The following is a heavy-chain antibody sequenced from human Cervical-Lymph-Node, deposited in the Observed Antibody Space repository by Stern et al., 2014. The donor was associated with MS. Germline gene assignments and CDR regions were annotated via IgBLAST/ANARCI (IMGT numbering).Heavy chain of an antibody. V-gene: IGHV4-31*03. D-gene: IGHD1-1*01. Sequence: QVQLQVSIPGLVKPSQTLSLTCTVSGGSINNGDYYWSWVRQHTGKGLEWLGYIYYSGATYYNPSLKGRLTISVDTSKRHFSLKLTSVTAADTAVYYCARELSGMYGMDVWGQGTTVTVSS. CDR1: GGSINNGDYY. J-gene: IGHJ6*02. CDR2: IYYSGAT. CDR3: ARELSGMYGMDV.